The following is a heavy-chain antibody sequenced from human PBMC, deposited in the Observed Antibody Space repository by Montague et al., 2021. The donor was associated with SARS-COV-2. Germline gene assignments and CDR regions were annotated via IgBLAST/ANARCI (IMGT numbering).Heavy chain of an antibody. CDR2: INHSGTL. CDR1: NASITSSNW. V-gene: IGHV4/OR15-8*01. Sequence: SETLSLTCTVSNASITSSNWWTWVRQASGKGLEWVGEINHSGTLNYNPSLKSRVTISVDTSKNHFSLNLHSVTAADTALYFCARRIRITVFRGVPLTTHSLESWGQGIMVTVSS. D-gene: IGHD3-10*01. CDR3: ARRIRITVFRGVPLTTHSLES. J-gene: IGHJ4*02.